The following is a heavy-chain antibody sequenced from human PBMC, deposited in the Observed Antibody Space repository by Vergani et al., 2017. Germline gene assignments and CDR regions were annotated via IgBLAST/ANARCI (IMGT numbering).Heavy chain of an antibody. CDR2: IKQDGSEK. V-gene: IGHV3-7*01. Sequence: EVQLVESGGGLVQPGGSLRLSCAASGFTFSSYWMSWVRQAPGKGLEWVANIKQDGSEKYYVASVKGRFTISRDNAKNSLYLQMNSLRAEDTAVYYCARADRYYDILTGYQYYFDYWGQGTLVTVSS. J-gene: IGHJ4*02. D-gene: IGHD3-9*01. CDR3: ARADRYYDILTGYQYYFDY. CDR1: GFTFSSYW.